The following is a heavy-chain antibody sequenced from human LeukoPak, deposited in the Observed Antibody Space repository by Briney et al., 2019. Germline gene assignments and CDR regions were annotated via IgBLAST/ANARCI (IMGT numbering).Heavy chain of an antibody. J-gene: IGHJ5*02. V-gene: IGHV4-4*09. D-gene: IGHD3-10*01. CDR1: GGSISSYY. CDR3: ARGKVRGGLNWFDP. CDR2: IYTSGST. Sequence: PSETLSLTCTVSGGSISSYYWSWIRQPPEKGLEWIGYIYTSGSTNYNPSLKSRVTISVDTSKNQFSLKLSSVTAADTPVYYCARGKVRGGLNWFDPWGQGTLVTVSS.